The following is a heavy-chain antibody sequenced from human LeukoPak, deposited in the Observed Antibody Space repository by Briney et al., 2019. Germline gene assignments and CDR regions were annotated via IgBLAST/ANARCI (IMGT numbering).Heavy chain of an antibody. CDR1: GGSISSGSYY. D-gene: IGHD3-9*01. Sequence: SETLSLTCTVSGGSISSGSYYWSWIRQPAGKGLEWIGRIYTSGSTNYNPSLKSRVTISVDTSKNQFSLKLSSVTAADTAVYYCARVGPARYDILTGSHLASYYYYGMDVWGQGTTVTVSS. CDR2: IYTSGST. V-gene: IGHV4-61*02. CDR3: ARVGPARYDILTGSHLASYYYYGMDV. J-gene: IGHJ6*02.